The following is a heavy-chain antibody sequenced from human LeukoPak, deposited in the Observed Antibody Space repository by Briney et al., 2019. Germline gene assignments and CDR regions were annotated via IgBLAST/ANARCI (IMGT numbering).Heavy chain of an antibody. Sequence: ASVKVSCKASGYTFSNYGINWVRQAPGQGLEWMGWISAYNGNTNYAQKVQGRVSMTTDISTSTTYMELRSLRSDDTAVYYCARDQKTFYYDSGGYLPFDYWGQGTLVTVSS. CDR3: ARDQKTFYYDSGGYLPFDY. CDR1: GYTFSNYG. V-gene: IGHV1-18*01. CDR2: ISAYNGNT. J-gene: IGHJ4*02. D-gene: IGHD3-22*01.